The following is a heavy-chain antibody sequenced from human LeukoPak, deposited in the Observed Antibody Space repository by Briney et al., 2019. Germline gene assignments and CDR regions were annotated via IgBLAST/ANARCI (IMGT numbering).Heavy chain of an antibody. Sequence: SETLSLTCTVSGGSLSNYYWTWIRQPPGKGLEWIGEINHSGSTNYNPSLKSRVTISVDTSKNQFSLKLSSVTAADTAVYYCARTPVWTLPAAMKNAFDIWGQGTMVTVSS. J-gene: IGHJ3*02. CDR2: INHSGST. D-gene: IGHD2-2*01. CDR3: ARTPVWTLPAAMKNAFDI. CDR1: GGSLSNYY. V-gene: IGHV4-34*01.